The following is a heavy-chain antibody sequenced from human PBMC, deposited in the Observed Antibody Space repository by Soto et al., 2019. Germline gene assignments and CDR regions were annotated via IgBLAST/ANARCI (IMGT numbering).Heavy chain of an antibody. CDR3: ARDRDGYSWIDH. Sequence: QVQLQESGPGLVKPSQTLSLTCTVSGGSISSGGHYWSWIRQHPEKGLEWIGYIYSSGTTYYNPSLESRVSMSVDTSQHQFCLKLNSVTAADTALFYCARDRDGYSWIDHWGQGTLVTVSS. J-gene: IGHJ4*02. CDR1: GGSISSGGHY. V-gene: IGHV4-31*03. D-gene: IGHD5-18*01. CDR2: IYSSGTT.